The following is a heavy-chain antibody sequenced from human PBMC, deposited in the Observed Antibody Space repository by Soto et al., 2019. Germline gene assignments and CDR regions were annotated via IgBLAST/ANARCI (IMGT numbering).Heavy chain of an antibody. D-gene: IGHD5-18*01. CDR1: GCSVISSDYY. V-gene: IGHV4-61*08. Sequence: SETLSLTCTVSGCSVISSDYYWAWIRLPPGKGLEWIGYVDYSGTANYNPSLKSRVSMSVDTSKNQLSLKVTSVTAADTAMYYCARADTAMTTPFDYWGQGTLVTVSS. CDR3: ARADTAMTTPFDY. CDR2: VDYSGTA. J-gene: IGHJ4*02.